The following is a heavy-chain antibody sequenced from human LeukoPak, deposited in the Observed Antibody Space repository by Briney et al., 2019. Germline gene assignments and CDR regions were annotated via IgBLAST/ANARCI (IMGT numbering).Heavy chain of an antibody. D-gene: IGHD5-18*01. CDR1: GYSFTSYW. CDR3: ARLDTAMVFYFDY. CDR2: IYPGDSDT. V-gene: IGHV5-51*03. J-gene: IGHJ4*02. Sequence: GESLKISCKGSGYSFTSYWIGWVRQMPGKGLDGVGIIYPGDSDTRSSPSFQGQVTISADKSISTAYLQWSSLKASDTAMYYCARLDTAMVFYFDYWGQGTLVTVSS.